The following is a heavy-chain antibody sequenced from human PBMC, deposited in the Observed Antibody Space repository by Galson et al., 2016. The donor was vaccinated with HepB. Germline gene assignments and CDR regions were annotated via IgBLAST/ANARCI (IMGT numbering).Heavy chain of an antibody. J-gene: IGHJ4*02. CDR2: IIPMFGKV. Sequence: SVKVSCKASGGTFSSFAISWVRQAPGQGLEWMGGIIPMFGKVHFAPKFQARVTFTADESTATAYMELSSLISEDTAVYFCAREIPSLDSWGQGTLVTVSS. V-gene: IGHV1-69*13. CDR3: AREIPSLDS. CDR1: GGTFSSFA.